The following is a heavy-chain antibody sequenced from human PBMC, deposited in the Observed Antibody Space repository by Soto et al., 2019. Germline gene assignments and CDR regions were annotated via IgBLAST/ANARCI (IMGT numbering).Heavy chain of an antibody. CDR1: GFTFSSYA. V-gene: IGHV3-30-3*01. D-gene: IGHD5-18*01. CDR3: ARDPLWGTAMVLWYFDL. Sequence: QVQLVESGGGVVQPGRSLRLSCAASGFTFSSYAMHWVRQAPGKGLEWVAVISYDGSNKYYADSVKDRFTISRDNSKNTLYLQMNSLRAEDMAVYYCARDPLWGTAMVLWYFDLWGRGTLVTVSS. CDR2: ISYDGSNK. J-gene: IGHJ2*01.